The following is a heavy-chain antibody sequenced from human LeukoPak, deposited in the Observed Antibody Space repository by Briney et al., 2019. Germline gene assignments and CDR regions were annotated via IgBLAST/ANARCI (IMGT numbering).Heavy chain of an antibody. CDR3: ARDVYFDY. CDR1: GFTVSSNY. Sequence: PGGSLRLSCAATGFTVSSNYMSWVRQAPGKGLEWVSVIYSGGSTYYEDSVKGRFTISSDNSKNTLYLQMNSLRAEDTAVYYCARDVYFDYWGQGTLVTVSS. V-gene: IGHV3-53*01. CDR2: IYSGGST. J-gene: IGHJ4*02.